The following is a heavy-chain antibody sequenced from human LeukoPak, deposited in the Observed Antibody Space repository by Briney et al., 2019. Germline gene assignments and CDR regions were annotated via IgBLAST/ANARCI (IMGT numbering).Heavy chain of an antibody. V-gene: IGHV4-38-2*02. CDR3: ATIGVGYYGSGGYSSFDY. Sequence: SETLSLTCTVSGYSISSGYYWGWIRQPPGKGLEWIGSIYHSGSTYYNPSLKSRVTISVDTSKNQFSLKLSSGTAADTAVYYCATIGVGYYGSGGYSSFDYWGQGTLVTVSS. CDR2: IYHSGST. D-gene: IGHD3-10*01. J-gene: IGHJ4*02. CDR1: GYSISSGYY.